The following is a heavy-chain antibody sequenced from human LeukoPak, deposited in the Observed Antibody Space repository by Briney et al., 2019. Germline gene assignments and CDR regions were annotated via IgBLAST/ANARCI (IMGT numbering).Heavy chain of an antibody. D-gene: IGHD3-22*01. J-gene: IGHJ4*02. V-gene: IGHV4-39*01. CDR1: GGSISSSDYY. CDR2: IYYSGSA. Sequence: PSETLSLTCAVSGGSISSSDYYWGWIRQPPGKGLEWIASIYYSGSAYYNPSLKSRVTISVDTSKSQFSLRLSSVTAADTSVYYCARLVSYYDTTSRYYFDYWGQGTLVTVSS. CDR3: ARLVSYYDTTSRYYFDY.